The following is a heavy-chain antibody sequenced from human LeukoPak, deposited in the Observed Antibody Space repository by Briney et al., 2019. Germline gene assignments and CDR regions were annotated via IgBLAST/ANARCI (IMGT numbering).Heavy chain of an antibody. CDR3: ARGEPNYYDSSAGPLDY. CDR2: IIPIFGTA. J-gene: IGHJ4*02. Sequence: GASVKVSCKASGGTFSSYAISWVRQAPGQGLEWMEGIIPIFGTANYAQKFQGRVTITTDESTSTAYMELSSLRSEDTAVYYCARGEPNYYDSSAGPLDYWGRGTLVTVSS. D-gene: IGHD3-22*01. V-gene: IGHV1-69*05. CDR1: GGTFSSYA.